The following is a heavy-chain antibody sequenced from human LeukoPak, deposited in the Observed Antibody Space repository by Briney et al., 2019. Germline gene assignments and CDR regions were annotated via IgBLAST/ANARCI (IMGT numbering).Heavy chain of an antibody. CDR2: ISYDGSNK. Sequence: GGSLRLSCAASGFTFSSYGMHWVRQAPGKGLEWVAVISYDGSNKYYADSVKGRFTISRDNSKNTLYLQMNSLRAEDTAEYYCANGPGSRWAFDIWGQGTMVTVSS. CDR1: GFTFSSYG. J-gene: IGHJ3*02. CDR3: ANGPGSRWAFDI. D-gene: IGHD6-13*01. V-gene: IGHV3-30*18.